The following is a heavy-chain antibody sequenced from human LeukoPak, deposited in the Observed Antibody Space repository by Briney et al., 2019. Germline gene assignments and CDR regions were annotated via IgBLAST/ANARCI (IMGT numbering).Heavy chain of an antibody. CDR2: IYYSGST. V-gene: IGHV4-59*01. D-gene: IGHD3-16*02. J-gene: IGHJ4*02. CDR3: AGADYDYVWGSYRPLHY. Sequence: SETLSLTCTVSGGSISSYYWSWIRQPPGKGLEWIGYIYYSGSTNYNPSLKSRVTISVDTSKNQFSLKLSSVTAADTAVYYCAGADYDYVWGSYRPLHYWGQGTLVTVSS. CDR1: GGSISSYY.